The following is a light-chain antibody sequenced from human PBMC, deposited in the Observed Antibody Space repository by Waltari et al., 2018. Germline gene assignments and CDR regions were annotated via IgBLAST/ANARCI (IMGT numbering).Light chain of an antibody. CDR1: QSVLSRSNNKNY. CDR2: WAS. CDR3: QQCYTFPYT. V-gene: IGKV4-1*01. Sequence: DIVLTQSPDSLAVSLGERATINCKSSQSVLSRSNNKNYLGGYQQKPGQPPKLLITWASTRESGVPDRFSGSGSGTDFTLTISGLQAEDVAVYFCQQCYTFPYTFGQGTQLEIK. J-gene: IGKJ2*01.